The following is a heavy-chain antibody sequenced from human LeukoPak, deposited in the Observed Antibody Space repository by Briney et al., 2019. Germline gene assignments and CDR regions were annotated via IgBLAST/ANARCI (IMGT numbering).Heavy chain of an antibody. CDR3: ARVQAYGGKGYFDY. CDR2: IYYSGST. J-gene: IGHJ4*01. V-gene: IGHV4-59*01. CDR1: GGSISSYY. Sequence: TSETLSLTCTVSGGSISSYYWSWIRQPPGKGLEWIGYIYYSGSTDYNPSLKSRVTISVDTSKNQFSLKLSSVTAADTAVYYCARVQAYGGKGYFDYWGHGTLVTVS. D-gene: IGHD4-23*01.